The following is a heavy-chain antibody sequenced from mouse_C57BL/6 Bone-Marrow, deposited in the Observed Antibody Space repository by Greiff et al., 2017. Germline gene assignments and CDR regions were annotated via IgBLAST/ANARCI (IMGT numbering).Heavy chain of an antibody. CDR1: GFTFSDYG. CDR2: ISNLAYSI. V-gene: IGHV5-15*01. Sequence: EVMLVESGGGLVQPGGSLKLSCAASGFTFSDYGMAWVRQAPRKGPEWVAFISNLAYSIYYADTVTGRFTISRENAKNTLYLEMSSLRSEDTAMYYCARDYYGSSYGWYFDVWGTGTTVTVSS. J-gene: IGHJ1*03. CDR3: ARDYYGSSYGWYFDV. D-gene: IGHD1-1*01.